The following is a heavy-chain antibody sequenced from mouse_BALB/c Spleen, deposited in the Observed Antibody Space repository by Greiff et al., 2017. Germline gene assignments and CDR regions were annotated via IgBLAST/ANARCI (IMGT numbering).Heavy chain of an antibody. D-gene: IGHD2-1*01. CDR2: IYPGSGST. V-gene: IGHV1S22*01. CDR1: GYTFTSYW. CDR3: TRSDGNYGPFAY. Sequence: LQQPGSELVRPGASVKLSCKASGYTFTSYWMHWVKQRPGQGLEWIGNIYPGSGSTNYDEKFKSKATLTVDTSSSTAYMQLSSLTSEDSAVYYCTRSDGNYGPFAYWGQGTLVTVSA. J-gene: IGHJ3*01.